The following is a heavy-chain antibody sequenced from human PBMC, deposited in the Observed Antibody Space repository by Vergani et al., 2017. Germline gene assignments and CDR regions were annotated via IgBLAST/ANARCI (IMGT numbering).Heavy chain of an antibody. CDR1: GFTFSSYA. Sequence: QVQLVESGGGVVQPGRSLRLSCAASGFTFSSYALHWVRQAPGKGLEWVAVISYDGSNKYYADSVKGRFTISRDNSKNTLYLQMNSLRAEDTAVYYCARDSLKGIVGATNGLDYWGQGPLVTVSS. D-gene: IGHD1-26*01. CDR2: ISYDGSNK. J-gene: IGHJ4*02. CDR3: ARDSLKGIVGATNGLDY. V-gene: IGHV3-30-3*01.